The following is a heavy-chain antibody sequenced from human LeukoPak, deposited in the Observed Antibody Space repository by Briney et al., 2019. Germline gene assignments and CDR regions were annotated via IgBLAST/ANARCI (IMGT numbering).Heavy chain of an antibody. CDR1: GFTFSSYW. Sequence: GRSLRLSCAASGFTFSSYWMSWVRQAPEKGLEWVANINQDGSEKYYVDSVKGRFTISRDTAKNSLYLQMNSLRAEDTAVYFCARKYCSSTTCYRWIDHWGQGTLVTVSS. CDR3: ARKYCSSTTCYRWIDH. J-gene: IGHJ4*02. V-gene: IGHV3-7*01. CDR2: INQDGSEK. D-gene: IGHD2/OR15-2a*01.